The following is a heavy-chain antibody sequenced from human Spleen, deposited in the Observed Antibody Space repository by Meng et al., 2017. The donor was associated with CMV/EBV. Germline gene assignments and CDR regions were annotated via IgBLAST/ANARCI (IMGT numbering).Heavy chain of an antibody. J-gene: IGHJ4*02. CDR2: IYHGGNA. CDR3: ARIERRRILKYCGSDCSTTDY. D-gene: IGHD2-21*02. V-gene: IGHV4-4*02. Sequence: SYLGTWGSQGPRQGLGWIGDIYHGGNANYNPSLKSRVAISVDKFKSQFSLKLGSVTAADTAVYYCARIERRRILKYCGSDCSTTDYWGQGTLVTVSS. CDR1: SYL.